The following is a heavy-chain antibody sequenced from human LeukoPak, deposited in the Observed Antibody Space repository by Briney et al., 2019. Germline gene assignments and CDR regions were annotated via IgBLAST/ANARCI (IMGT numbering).Heavy chain of an antibody. CDR3: ARTPNYKGYFDY. V-gene: IGHV3-48*03. Sequence: GRSLRLSCAASGFTFSSYGMNWVRQAPGKGLEWVSYISSFSSTIYYADSVMGRFTISRDNAKNSLYLQMNSLRAEDTAVYYCARTPNYKGYFDYWGQGTLVTVSS. CDR1: GFTFSSYG. J-gene: IGHJ4*02. CDR2: ISSFSSTI. D-gene: IGHD3-10*01.